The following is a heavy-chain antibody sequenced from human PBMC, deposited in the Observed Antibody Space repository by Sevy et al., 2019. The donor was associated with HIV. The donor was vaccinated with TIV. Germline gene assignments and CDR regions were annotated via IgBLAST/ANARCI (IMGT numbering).Heavy chain of an antibody. CDR2: IKQDGSEK. CDR1: GFTFSSYW. J-gene: IGHJ4*02. D-gene: IGHD3-3*01. V-gene: IGHV3-7*04. CDR3: ARAYYDFWSGYSNFDY. Sequence: GESLKISCAASGFTFSSYWMSWVRQAPGKGLEWVANIKQDGSEKYYVDSVKGRFTISRDNAKNSLYLQMNSLRAEDTAVYYCARAYYDFWSGYSNFDYWGQGTLVTVSS.